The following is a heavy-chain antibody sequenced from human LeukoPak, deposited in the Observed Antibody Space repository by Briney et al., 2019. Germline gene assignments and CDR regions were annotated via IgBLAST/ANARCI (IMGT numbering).Heavy chain of an antibody. V-gene: IGHV3-30*02. D-gene: IGHD1-1*01. CDR2: MQYDGSVE. Sequence: GGSLRLPCVASGFSFSNYGTHWVRQAPGKGLEWVTFMQYDGSVEFYADSVKGRFTISRDNSKNTLYLQMNSLRAEDTAVYYCAKERNVGWNLHYFDYWGQGTLVTVSS. CDR1: GFSFSNYG. J-gene: IGHJ4*02. CDR3: AKERNVGWNLHYFDY.